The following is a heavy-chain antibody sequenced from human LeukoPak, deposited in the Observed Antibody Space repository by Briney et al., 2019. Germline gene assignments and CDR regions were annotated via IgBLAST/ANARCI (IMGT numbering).Heavy chain of an antibody. V-gene: IGHV4-59*01. Sequence: TGGSLRLSCAASGFTFSSYAMSWIRQPPGKGLEWIGYIYYSGSTNYNPSLKSRVTISVDTSKNQFSLKLSSVTAADTAAYYCARALRTGSSWYKKGGAFDIWGQGTMVTVSS. CDR3: ARALRTGSSWYKKGGAFDI. CDR1: GFTFSSYA. J-gene: IGHJ3*02. CDR2: IYYSGST. D-gene: IGHD6-13*01.